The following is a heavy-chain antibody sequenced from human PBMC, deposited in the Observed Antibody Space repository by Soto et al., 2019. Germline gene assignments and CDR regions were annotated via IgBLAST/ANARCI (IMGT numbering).Heavy chain of an antibody. CDR3: ARGADFWSGLDRLRPNYYGMDV. CDR1: GFTFSSYG. Sequence: PGGSLRLSCAASGFTFSSYGMHWVRQAPGKGLEWVAVIWYDGSNKYYADSVKGRFTISRDNSKNTLYLQMNSLRAEDTAVYYCARGADFWSGLDRLRPNYYGMDVWGQGTTVTVSS. D-gene: IGHD3-3*01. J-gene: IGHJ6*02. V-gene: IGHV3-33*01. CDR2: IWYDGSNK.